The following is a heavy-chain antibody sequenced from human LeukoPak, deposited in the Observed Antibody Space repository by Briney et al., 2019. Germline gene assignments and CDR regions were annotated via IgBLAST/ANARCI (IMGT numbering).Heavy chain of an antibody. V-gene: IGHV4-39*07. D-gene: IGHD6-13*01. CDR3: ARDGSIAAAFDY. J-gene: IGHJ4*02. CDR1: GGSISSYY. CDR2: IYYSGST. Sequence: SETLSLTCTVSGGSISSYYWGWIRQPPGKGLEWIGSIYYSGSTYYNPSLKSRVTISVDTSKNQFSLKLSSVTAADTAVYYCARDGSIAAAFDYWGQGTLVTVSS.